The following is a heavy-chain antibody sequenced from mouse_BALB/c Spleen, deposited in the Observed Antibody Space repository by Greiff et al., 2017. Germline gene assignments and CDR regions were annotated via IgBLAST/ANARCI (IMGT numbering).Heavy chain of an antibody. J-gene: IGHJ4*01. CDR1: GFSFTSYG. CDR3: ARDQTMITRAMDY. Sequence: VQRVESGPGLVAPSQTLSITCTVSGFSFTSYGVHWVRQPPGKGLEWLGVIWAGGSTNYNSALMSRLSISKDNSKSHVFLKMSSLQTDDTAMYYGARDQTMITRAMDYWGQGTSVTVSS. D-gene: IGHD2-4*01. V-gene: IGHV2-9*02. CDR2: IWAGGST.